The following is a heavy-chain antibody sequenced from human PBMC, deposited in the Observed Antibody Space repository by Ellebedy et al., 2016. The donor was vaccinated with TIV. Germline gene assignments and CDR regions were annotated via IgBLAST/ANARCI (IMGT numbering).Heavy chain of an antibody. J-gene: IGHJ4*02. Sequence: AASVKVSCKASGYTFTKYVVNWVRQASGQELEGMGWNEPRRGRTRYARKFQGRVVMTKNTSITTADMELSGLRSEDTGNYYCARGFAVVPDCWGQGTRVTVSS. CDR2: NEPRRGRT. CDR1: GYTFTKYV. CDR3: ARGFAVVPDC. D-gene: IGHD4-23*01. V-gene: IGHV1-8*01.